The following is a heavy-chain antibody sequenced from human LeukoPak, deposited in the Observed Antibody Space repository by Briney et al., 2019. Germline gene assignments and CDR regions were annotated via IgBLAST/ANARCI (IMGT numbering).Heavy chain of an antibody. CDR2: IDANNGDT. D-gene: IGHD4-11*01. CDR1: GYTFRGNY. CDR3: ARDPSSVTLYFFDY. Sequence: ASVKVSCKASGYTFRGNYLHWLRQAPGQGLEWMGWIDANNGDTKSAQKFQGRVTMSRDTSISTAYMDLSSLSPDDAAVYYCARDPSSVTLYFFDYWGQGTLVTVSS. J-gene: IGHJ4*02. V-gene: IGHV1-2*02.